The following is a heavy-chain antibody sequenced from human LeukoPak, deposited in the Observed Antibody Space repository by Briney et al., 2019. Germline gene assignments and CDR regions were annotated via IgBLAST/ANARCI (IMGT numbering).Heavy chain of an antibody. Sequence: GGSLRLSCAASGFTFSDYYMSWIRQAPGKGLEWVSYISSGGSTIYYADSVKGRFTISRDNAKNSLYLQMNSLRAEDTAVYYCARVLGKQYSTGFDPWGQGTLVTVSS. V-gene: IGHV3-11*01. CDR2: ISSGGSTI. CDR1: GFTFSDYY. CDR3: ARVLGKQYSTGFDP. J-gene: IGHJ5*02. D-gene: IGHD7-27*01.